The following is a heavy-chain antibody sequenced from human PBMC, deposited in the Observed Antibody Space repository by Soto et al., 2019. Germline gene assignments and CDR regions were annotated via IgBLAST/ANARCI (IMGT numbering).Heavy chain of an antibody. Sequence: GASVKVSCKASGYTFTGYYMHWVRQAPGQGLEWMGWINPNSGGTNYVQKFQGRVTMTRDTSISTAYMELSRLRSDDTAVYYCASTTDFYYYDSSGYRYNWFDPWGQGTLVTVSS. CDR2: INPNSGGT. CDR3: ASTTDFYYYDSSGYRYNWFDP. D-gene: IGHD3-22*01. CDR1: GYTFTGYY. J-gene: IGHJ5*02. V-gene: IGHV1-2*02.